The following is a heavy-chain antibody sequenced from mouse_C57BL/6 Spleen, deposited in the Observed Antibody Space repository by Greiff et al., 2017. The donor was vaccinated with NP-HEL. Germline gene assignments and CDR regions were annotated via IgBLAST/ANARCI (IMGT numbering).Heavy chain of an antibody. CDR2: TDPANGNT. Sequence: EVQLRQSGAELVKPAASLKLSCTASGYNIKDIYIHWVKQRPEKGLERIRRTDPANGNTKYDPKFQGKATITADTSSNTAYLQLSSLTSEDTAVYCCIISTSNAWGQGTTLTVSS. CDR3: IISTSNA. D-gene: IGHD2-5*01. J-gene: IGHJ2*01. V-gene: IGHV14-3*02. CDR1: GYNIKDIY.